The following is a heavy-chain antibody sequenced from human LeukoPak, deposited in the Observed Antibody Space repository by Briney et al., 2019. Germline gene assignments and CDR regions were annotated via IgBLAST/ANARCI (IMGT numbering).Heavy chain of an antibody. D-gene: IGHD3-10*01. J-gene: IGHJ4*02. CDR1: GFTFSNAW. CDR2: IKSKTDGGTT. Sequence: PGGSLRLSCAASGFTFSNAWMSWVRQAPGKGLEWVGRIKSKTDGGTTDYAAPVKGRFTISRDDSKNTLYLQMNSLKTEDTAVYYCTTETGPYGSGLFDYWGQGTLVTVSS. CDR3: TTETGPYGSGLFDY. V-gene: IGHV3-15*01.